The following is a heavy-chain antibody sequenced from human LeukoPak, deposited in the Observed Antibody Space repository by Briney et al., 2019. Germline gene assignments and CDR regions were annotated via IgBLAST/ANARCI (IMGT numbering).Heavy chain of an antibody. J-gene: IGHJ4*02. CDR2: ISYDGSNK. CDR3: ARDLVGDGALALDY. CDR1: GFTFSSYA. D-gene: IGHD4-17*01. V-gene: IGHV3-30*04. Sequence: GGSLRLSCAASGFTFSSYAMHWFRKAPGKGLEWVAVISYDGSNKYYADSVKGRFTISRDNSKNTLYLQMNSLRAEDTAVYYCARDLVGDGALALDYWGQGTLVTVSS.